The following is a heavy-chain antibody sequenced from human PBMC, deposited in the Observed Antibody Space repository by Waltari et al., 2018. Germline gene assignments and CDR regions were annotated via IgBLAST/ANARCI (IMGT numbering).Heavy chain of an antibody. CDR2: IYTSGST. D-gene: IGHD2-21*01. CDR1: GGSISSYY. Sequence: QVQLQESGPGLVKPSETLSLTCTVSGGSISSYYWSWIRQPAGKGLEWIGRIYTSGSTNYNPSLKSRVTMSVDTSKNQFSLKLSSVTAADTAVYYCAREGLAYCGGDCYRRYMDVWGKGTTVTISS. CDR3: AREGLAYCGGDCYRRYMDV. V-gene: IGHV4-4*07. J-gene: IGHJ6*03.